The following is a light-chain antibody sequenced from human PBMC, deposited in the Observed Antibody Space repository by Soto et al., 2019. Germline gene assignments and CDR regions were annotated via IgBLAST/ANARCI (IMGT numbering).Light chain of an antibody. J-gene: IGLJ1*01. Sequence: QSALTQPASVSGSPGQSITISCTGTSSDVGGNKFVSWYQHHPGRAPKVIISDVSHRPSGVSNRFSGSKSGSTASLTISGLQAEDEADYYCCSYTSSNTYVFGSGTKLTVL. CDR1: SSDVGGNKF. CDR2: DVS. V-gene: IGLV2-14*01. CDR3: CSYTSSNTYV.